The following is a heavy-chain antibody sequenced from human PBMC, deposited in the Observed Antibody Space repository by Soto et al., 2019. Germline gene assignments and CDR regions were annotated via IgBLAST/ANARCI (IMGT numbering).Heavy chain of an antibody. CDR2: INAGSGDT. V-gene: IGHV1-3*01. CDR1: GYSFKTYS. J-gene: IGHJ5*02. Sequence: GASVKVSCKASGYSFKTYSIHWVRQAPGQRLERMGSINAGSGDTKYSPQFQGRVTITRDTTATTAYMEMRSLRSEDTFVYYCARNRLLWYDDFEPLGQGTLVTGSS. CDR3: ARNRLLWYDDFEP. D-gene: IGHD4-17*01.